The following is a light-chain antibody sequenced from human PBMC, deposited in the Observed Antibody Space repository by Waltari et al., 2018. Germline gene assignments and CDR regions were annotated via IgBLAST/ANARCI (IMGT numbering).Light chain of an antibody. CDR1: QSISRW. Sequence: DIQMTQSPSALSASVGDRVIITCRARQSISRWLAWYQQKAGKAPTVLIYKASTLQSGVPSRFSGSGSGTDFTLTISSLQPADSATYYCQQYHGYSGTFGGGPTVEI. V-gene: IGKV1-5*03. CDR2: KAS. J-gene: IGKJ4*01. CDR3: QQYHGYSGT.